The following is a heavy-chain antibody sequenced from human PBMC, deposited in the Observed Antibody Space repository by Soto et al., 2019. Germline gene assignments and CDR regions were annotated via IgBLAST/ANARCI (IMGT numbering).Heavy chain of an antibody. V-gene: IGHV5-10-1*01. Sequence: GESLKISCKGSGYSFTSYWISWVRQMRGKCLEWMGRIDPSDSYTNYSPSFQGHVTISAGKSISTAYLQWSSLKASDTAMYYCARQYYDSSGYYYYYYYAMDLWGQGTTVTVSS. CDR1: GYSFTSYW. D-gene: IGHD3-22*01. CDR3: ARQYYDSSGYYYYYYYAMDL. J-gene: IGHJ6*02. CDR2: IDPSDSYT.